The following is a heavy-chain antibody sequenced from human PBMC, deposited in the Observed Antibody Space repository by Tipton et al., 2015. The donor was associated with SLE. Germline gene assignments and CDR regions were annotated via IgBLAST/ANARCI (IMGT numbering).Heavy chain of an antibody. CDR1: GDSISISNYY. CDR3: ARTTAGFDV. CDR2: IIYSGNT. V-gene: IGHV4-39*07. D-gene: IGHD1-1*01. J-gene: IGHJ4*02. Sequence: TLSLTCTVSGDSISISNYYWGWVRPPPGKGREWIASIIYSGNTYYNPTLKSRVTISVDTAKNQFSLNLSSVTAADTALYYCARTTAGFDVWGQGTLVTVSS.